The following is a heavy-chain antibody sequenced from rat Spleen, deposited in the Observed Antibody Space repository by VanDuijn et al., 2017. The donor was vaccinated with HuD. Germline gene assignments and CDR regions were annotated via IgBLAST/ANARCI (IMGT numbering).Heavy chain of an antibody. Sequence: EVQLQESGPGLVKPSQSLSLTCSVTGYSITSSYRWNWIRKFPGNKLEWMGYINSAGSTLYNPSLKSRVSITRDTSKNQFFLQVNSVTTEETATYYCARSEGVHSYLPFASWGQGTLVTVSS. J-gene: IGHJ3*01. CDR1: GYSITSSYR. CDR2: INSAGST. D-gene: IGHD1-4*01. V-gene: IGHV3-3*01. CDR3: ARSEGVHSYLPFAS.